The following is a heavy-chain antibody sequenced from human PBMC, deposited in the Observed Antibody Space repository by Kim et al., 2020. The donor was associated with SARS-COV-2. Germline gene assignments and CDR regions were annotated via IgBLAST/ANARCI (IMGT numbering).Heavy chain of an antibody. V-gene: IGHV3-7*03. CDR3: AREDVYGSGSWGDY. CDR1: GFTFSSYW. CDR2: IKQDGSEK. J-gene: IGHJ4*02. D-gene: IGHD3-10*01. Sequence: GGSLRLSCAASGFTFSSYWMSWVRQAPGKGLEWVANIKQDGSEKYYVDSVKGRFTISRDNAKNSLYLQMNSLRAEDTAVYYCAREDVYGSGSWGDYWGQGTLVTVSS.